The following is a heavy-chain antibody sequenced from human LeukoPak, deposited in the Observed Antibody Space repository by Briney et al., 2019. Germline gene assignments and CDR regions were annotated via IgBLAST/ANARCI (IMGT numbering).Heavy chain of an antibody. Sequence: ASVKVSCKASGYTFTSYYMHWVRQAPGQGLEWMGIINPSGGSTSYAQKFQGRVTMTRDTSTSTVYMELSSLRSEDTAVYYCARDIPDKTTANWFDPWGQGTLVTVSS. J-gene: IGHJ5*02. CDR3: ARDIPDKTTANWFDP. CDR1: GYTFTSYY. D-gene: IGHD4-17*01. CDR2: INPSGGST. V-gene: IGHV1-46*03.